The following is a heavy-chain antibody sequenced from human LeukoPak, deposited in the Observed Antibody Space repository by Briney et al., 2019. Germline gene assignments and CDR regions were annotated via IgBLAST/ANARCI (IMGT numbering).Heavy chain of an antibody. CDR1: GFTFSTYA. J-gene: IGHJ4*02. CDR3: VKRPSESCTSGGCYFDS. Sequence: GGSLRLSCAASGFTFSTYAMAWVRQAPGKGLEWVSRVSDGGSDTYYADSVKGRFTISRDNSRNTLFLQMHSLRAEDTAAYYCVKRPSESCTSGGCYFDSWGQGTLVTVSS. V-gene: IGHV3-23*01. CDR2: VSDGGSDT. D-gene: IGHD2-8*01.